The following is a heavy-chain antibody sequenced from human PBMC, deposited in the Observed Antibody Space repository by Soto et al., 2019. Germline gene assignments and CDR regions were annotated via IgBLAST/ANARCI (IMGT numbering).Heavy chain of an antibody. CDR3: TRETVAGITGLDY. CDR1: GFSFSSYW. CDR2: IYSDGSST. Sequence: GGSLRLSCAASGFSFSSYWMHWVRQGPGKGLVWVSRIYSDGSSTNYADSVRGRFSISRDASENILYLQMNSLRVDDTALYYCTRETVAGITGLDYWGPGTLVTVSS. J-gene: IGHJ4*02. D-gene: IGHD1-20*01. V-gene: IGHV3-74*01.